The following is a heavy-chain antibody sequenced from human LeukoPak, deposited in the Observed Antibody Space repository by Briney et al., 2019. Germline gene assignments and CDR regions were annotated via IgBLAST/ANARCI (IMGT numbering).Heavy chain of an antibody. D-gene: IGHD6-6*01. V-gene: IGHV1-2*02. J-gene: IGHJ6*02. CDR2: INPNSGGT. CDR1: GYTFTGYY. Sequence: ASVKVSFKASGYTFTGYYMHWVRQAPGQGLEWMGWINPNSGGTNYAQKFQGRVTMTRDTSISTAYMELSRLRSDDTAVYYCARGVYSSSSFYYYGMDVWGQGTTVTVSS. CDR3: ARGVYSSSSFYYYGMDV.